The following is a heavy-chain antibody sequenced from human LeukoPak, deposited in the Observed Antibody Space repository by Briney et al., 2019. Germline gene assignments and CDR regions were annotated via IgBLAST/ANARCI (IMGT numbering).Heavy chain of an antibody. V-gene: IGHV5-51*01. J-gene: IGHJ4*02. D-gene: IGHD1-14*01. CDR2: IYPGDSDT. CDR3: ARLKDHTIDY. Sequence: GESLKISCKGSGFSFPSYWIGWVRRMPGEGLEWMGIIYPGDSDTRYSPSFQGQVTISADKSISTAYLQWSSLMASDTAMYYCARLKDHTIDYWGQGTLVTVSS. CDR1: GFSFPSYW.